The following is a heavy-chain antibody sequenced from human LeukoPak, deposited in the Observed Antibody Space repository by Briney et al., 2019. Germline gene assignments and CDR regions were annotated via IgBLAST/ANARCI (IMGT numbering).Heavy chain of an antibody. CDR1: GFSFSSYG. CDR2: IRSDGSNK. V-gene: IGHV3-30*02. CDR3: AKGGTSVTRYVDY. D-gene: IGHD4-17*01. Sequence: GGSLRLSCAGSGFSFSSYGMHWARQAPGKGLEWMAFIRSDGSNKYYADSVKGRFTISRDNSKNTLYLQMNSLRAEDTAVYYCAKGGTSVTRYVDYWGQGTLVTVSS. J-gene: IGHJ4*02.